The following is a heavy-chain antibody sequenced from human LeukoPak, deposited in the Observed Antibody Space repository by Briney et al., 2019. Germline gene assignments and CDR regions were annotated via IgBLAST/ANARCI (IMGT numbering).Heavy chain of an antibody. J-gene: IGHJ6*04. CDR2: INHSGST. V-gene: IGHV4-34*01. CDR3: AGGAILAFYYYYGMDV. Sequence: PSETLSLTCAVYGGSFSGYYWSWIRQPPGKGLEWIGEINHSGSTNYNPSLKSRVTISVDTSKNQFSLKLSSVTAADTAVYYCAGGAILAFYYYYGMDVWGKGTTVTVSS. CDR1: GGSFSGYY. D-gene: IGHD3-9*01.